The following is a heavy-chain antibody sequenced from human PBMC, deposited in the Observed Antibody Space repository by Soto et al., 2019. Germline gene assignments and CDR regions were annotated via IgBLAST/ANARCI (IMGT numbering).Heavy chain of an antibody. CDR1: GGSISSGDYY. CDR3: AREPNYDFWSGYLWYNWFDP. V-gene: IGHV4-30-4*01. D-gene: IGHD3-3*01. J-gene: IGHJ5*02. CDR2: IYYSGST. Sequence: QVQLQESGPGLVKPSQTLSLTCTVSGGSISSGDYYWSWIRQPPGKGLEWIGYIYYSGSTYYNPSLKSRVTISVDTSKNQFSLKLSSVTAADTAVYYCAREPNYDFWSGYLWYNWFDPWGQGTLVTVSS.